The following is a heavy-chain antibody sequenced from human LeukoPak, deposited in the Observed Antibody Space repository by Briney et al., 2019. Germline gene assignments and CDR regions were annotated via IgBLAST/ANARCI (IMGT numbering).Heavy chain of an antibody. J-gene: IGHJ5*02. Sequence: PGGSLRLSCTASGFTLSDYWIRWVRQAAGKGGEGVANIKQDGSERHYVDCVGGRYNIYRENARNTVYLQMNSLRAEDTAVYFCARDLYYFHSSGYYASDLWGQGTLVTVSS. D-gene: IGHD3-22*01. CDR1: GFTLSDYW. CDR2: IKQDGSER. V-gene: IGHV3-7*01. CDR3: ARDLYYFHSSGYYASDL.